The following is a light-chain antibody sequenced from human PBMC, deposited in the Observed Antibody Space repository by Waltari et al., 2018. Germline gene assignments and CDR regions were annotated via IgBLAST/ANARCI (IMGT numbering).Light chain of an antibody. Sequence: DIQMTQSPSTLSSSVGDRVTITCRASQSISRWLAWCQQKPGKAPKLLIYKASSLASDVPSRFSGSGFGTDFTLTIICLKPDDFATYYCQHYYSDSRAFGQGTKVEVK. CDR2: KAS. CDR1: QSISRW. CDR3: QHYYSDSRA. V-gene: IGKV1-5*03. J-gene: IGKJ1*01.